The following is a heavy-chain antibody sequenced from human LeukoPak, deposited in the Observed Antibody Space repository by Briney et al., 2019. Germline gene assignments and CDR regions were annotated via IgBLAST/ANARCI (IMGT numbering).Heavy chain of an antibody. V-gene: IGHV1-2*06. CDR3: ARVGATEAFDI. CDR1: GNTFIGYY. CDR2: INPNSGGT. D-gene: IGHD1-26*01. Sequence: GASVKVSCKASGNTFIGYYMHWVRQAPGQGLEWMGRINPNSGGTNYAQKFQGRVTMTRDTSISTAYMELSRLRSDDTAVYYCARVGATEAFDIWGQGTMVTVSS. J-gene: IGHJ3*02.